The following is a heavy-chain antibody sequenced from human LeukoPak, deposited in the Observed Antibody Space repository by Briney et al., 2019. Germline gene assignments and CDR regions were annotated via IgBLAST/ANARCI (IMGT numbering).Heavy chain of an antibody. CDR1: GGSISSGDYY. D-gene: IGHD2-2*01. Sequence: SQTLSLTCTVSGGSISSGDYYWSWIRQHPGTGLEWIGYIYYSGSTYYNTSLKSRVTISVDTSKNQFSLKLSSVTAADTAVYYCARTGVYQLNFDYWGQGTLVTVSS. V-gene: IGHV4-31*03. CDR2: IYYSGST. CDR3: ARTGVYQLNFDY. J-gene: IGHJ4*02.